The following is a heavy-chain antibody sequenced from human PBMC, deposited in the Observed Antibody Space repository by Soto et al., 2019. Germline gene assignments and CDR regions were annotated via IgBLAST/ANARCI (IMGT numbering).Heavy chain of an antibody. J-gene: IGHJ4*02. D-gene: IGHD1-26*01. CDR2: IKHDGSEK. CDR3: VRDRSGSYLEGFDY. CDR1: GFTFSSYW. V-gene: IGHV3-7*01. Sequence: EVQLVESGGGLVHLGGSRRLSCAASGFTFSSYWMTWVRQAPGKGLEWVANIKHDGSEKYYVDSVKGRFTISRDNARNSVFLEMKSLRAEETAVYSCVRDRSGSYLEGFDYWGQGTLVTVSS.